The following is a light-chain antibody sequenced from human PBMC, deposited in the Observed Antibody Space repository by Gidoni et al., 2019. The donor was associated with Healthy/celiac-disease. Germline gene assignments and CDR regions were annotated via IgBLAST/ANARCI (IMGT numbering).Light chain of an antibody. Sequence: EIVMTQSPATLSVSPGERATLSCRASQSVSSNLAWYQQKPGQAPRLLIYGASPRATGIPARFSGSGSGTDFPLTSSRLQSEDFAVYYCQQYNNWLTFGGXTKVEIK. CDR1: QSVSSN. CDR2: GAS. J-gene: IGKJ4*01. CDR3: QQYNNWLT. V-gene: IGKV3-15*01.